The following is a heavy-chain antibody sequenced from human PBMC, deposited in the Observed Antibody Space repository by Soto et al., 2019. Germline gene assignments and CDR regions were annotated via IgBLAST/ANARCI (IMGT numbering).Heavy chain of an antibody. D-gene: IGHD3-10*01. Sequence: HSETPSLTCTVCGGSVCSGGYYWSWIRQPPGKGLEWIGYIYYSGSTYYNPSLKSRVTISVDTSKNQFSLKLSSVTAADTAVYYCAREPGVWGQGTLVTVSS. J-gene: IGHJ4*02. CDR3: AREPGV. V-gene: IGHV4-31*03. CDR2: IYYSGST. CDR1: GGSVCSGGYY.